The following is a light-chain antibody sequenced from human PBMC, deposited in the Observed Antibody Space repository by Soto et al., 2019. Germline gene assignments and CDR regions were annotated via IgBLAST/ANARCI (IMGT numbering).Light chain of an antibody. V-gene: IGLV4-69*01. CDR2: INSDGSH. CDR1: SGHSTYA. CDR3: LSLGTGIQV. Sequence: QPVLTQSPSVSASLGASVKLTCTLSSGHSTYAIAWHQQQPEKGPRFLMKINSDGSHSKGDGFFDRFSGSSSGAERHLTISSLQSEDEADYYCLSLGTGIQVFGGGTKLTVL. J-gene: IGLJ3*02.